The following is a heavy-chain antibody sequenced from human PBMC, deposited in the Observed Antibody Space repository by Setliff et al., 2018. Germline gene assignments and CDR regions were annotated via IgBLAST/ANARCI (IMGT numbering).Heavy chain of an antibody. CDR2: IYYTGDP. Sequence: SETLSLTCTVSGDSISSHYWNWIRQPPGGGLEWIGHIYYTGDPYYNPSLKSRVTMSVDTSRNQLSLKLTSVTAADTAVYYCARHVGSRSRGYNYYYYYMDVWGKGTTVTVSS. CDR3: ARHVGSRSRGYNYYYYYMDV. D-gene: IGHD3-10*01. V-gene: IGHV4-59*04. J-gene: IGHJ6*03. CDR1: GDSISSHY.